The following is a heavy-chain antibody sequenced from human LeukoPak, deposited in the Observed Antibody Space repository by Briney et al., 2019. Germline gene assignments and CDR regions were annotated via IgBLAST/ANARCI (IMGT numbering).Heavy chain of an antibody. Sequence: SGTLSLTCAVSGGSISSSNWWSWVRQPPGKGLEWIGYIYYSGSTNYNPSLKSRVTMSVDTSKNQFSLKLSSVTAADTAVYYCARGTFIAVAGFYYYYYMDVWGKGTTVTISS. J-gene: IGHJ6*03. CDR3: ARGTFIAVAGFYYYYYMDV. V-gene: IGHV4-4*02. CDR2: IYYSGST. CDR1: GGSISSSNW. D-gene: IGHD6-19*01.